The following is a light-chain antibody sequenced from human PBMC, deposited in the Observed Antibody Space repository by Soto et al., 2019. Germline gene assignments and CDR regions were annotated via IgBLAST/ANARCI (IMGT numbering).Light chain of an antibody. J-gene: IGLJ3*02. CDR2: SDD. Sequence: QSALTQPPSLSGTPGQRVTISCSGSNSNIGRYSVNWYQHFPGTAPKILIYSDDERPSGVPDRFSGSKSGTSASLAISGLQSEDEAEYYCAAWYDNLNGPLSGGGTKLTVL. V-gene: IGLV1-44*01. CDR1: NSNIGRYS. CDR3: AAWYDNLNGPL.